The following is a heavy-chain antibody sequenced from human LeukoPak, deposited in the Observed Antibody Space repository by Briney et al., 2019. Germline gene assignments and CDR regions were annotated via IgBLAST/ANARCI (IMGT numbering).Heavy chain of an antibody. J-gene: IGHJ4*02. V-gene: IGHV1-2*02. CDR2: INPNSGVT. CDR3: ASDSSGPTDY. CDR1: GYTFTGDY. D-gene: IGHD6-19*01. Sequence: ASVKVSCKTSGYTFTGDYMHCVRQAPGHGLEWRGWINPNSGVTNYAQKFQGRVTMPRDTSISTAYMELSRLRSDDPAVYYCASDSSGPTDYWGQGTLVTVSS.